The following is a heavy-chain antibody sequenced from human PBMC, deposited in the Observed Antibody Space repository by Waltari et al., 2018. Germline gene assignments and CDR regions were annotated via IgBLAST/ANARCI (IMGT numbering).Heavy chain of an antibody. CDR3: AGGDGGYYYHKMDV. CDR1: GGTFTSDS. D-gene: IGHD3-22*01. V-gene: IGHV1-69*02. Sequence: QVQLVQSGAEARKPGSSVRVSCRASGGTFTSDSVNWARQAPGKGLEWMGRFMPEMSEKEYALKFQGRITITADKSTGTVYMELSSLRSDDTAVYFCAGGDGGYYYHKMDVWGQGTTVTVSS. J-gene: IGHJ6*02. CDR2: FMPEMSEK.